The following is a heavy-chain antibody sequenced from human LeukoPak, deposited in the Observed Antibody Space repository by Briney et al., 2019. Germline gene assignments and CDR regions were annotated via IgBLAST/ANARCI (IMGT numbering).Heavy chain of an antibody. D-gene: IGHD3-22*01. V-gene: IGHV3-23*01. Sequence: GGSLRLSCAVSGITLSNYGMSWVRQAPGKGLEWVAGISDSGGSTKYADSVKGRFTISRHNPKNTLYLPMNSLRVEDTAVYFCAKRGVVIRVILVGFHKEAYYFDSWGQGALVTVSS. CDR1: GITLSNYG. CDR3: AKRGVVIRVILVGFHKEAYYFDS. J-gene: IGHJ4*02. CDR2: ISDSGGST.